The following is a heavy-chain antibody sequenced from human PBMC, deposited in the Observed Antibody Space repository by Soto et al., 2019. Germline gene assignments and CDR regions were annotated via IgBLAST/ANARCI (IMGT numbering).Heavy chain of an antibody. Sequence: SVKVSCKDSGGLFSSFAISWVRQAPGQGLEWMGGIIPVFGTANYAQKFQGRVTITADESTNTAYMELSSLTSDDTAMYYCARGGGPYVWFNEFWGQGTQVTVSS. V-gene: IGHV1-69*13. D-gene: IGHD3-16*01. CDR1: GGLFSSFA. CDR2: IIPVFGTA. J-gene: IGHJ4*02. CDR3: ARGGGPYVWFNEF.